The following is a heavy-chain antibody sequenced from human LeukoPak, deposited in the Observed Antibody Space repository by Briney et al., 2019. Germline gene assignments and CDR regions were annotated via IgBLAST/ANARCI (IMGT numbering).Heavy chain of an antibody. Sequence: GGSLRLSCAATGVIVSSNYMSWVRQAPGKGLEWVSVIYSGGSTYYADSVKGRFTISRDNSKNTLYLQMNSLRAEDTAVYYCARSGPGATRGYFDYWGQGTLVTVSS. J-gene: IGHJ4*02. CDR3: ARSGPGATRGYFDY. CDR1: GVIVSSNY. CDR2: IYSGGST. V-gene: IGHV3-66*01. D-gene: IGHD3-16*01.